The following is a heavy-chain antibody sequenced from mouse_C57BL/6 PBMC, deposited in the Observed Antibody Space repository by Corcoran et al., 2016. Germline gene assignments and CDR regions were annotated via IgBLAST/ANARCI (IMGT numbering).Heavy chain of an antibody. D-gene: IGHD1-1*01. V-gene: IGHV1-19*01. J-gene: IGHJ3*01. CDR3: ARWDTTVVEAY. Sequence: EVQLQQSGPVLVKPGASVKMSCKASGYTFTDYYMNWVKQSHGKSLEWIGVINPYNGGTSYNQKFKGKATLTVDKSSSTAYMELNSLTSEDSAVYYCARWDTTVVEAYWGQGTLVTVSA. CDR1: GYTFTDYY. CDR2: INPYNGGT.